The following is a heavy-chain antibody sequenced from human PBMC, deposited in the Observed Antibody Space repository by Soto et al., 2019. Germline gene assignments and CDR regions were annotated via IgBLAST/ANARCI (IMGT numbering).Heavy chain of an antibody. J-gene: IGHJ4*02. Sequence: QVQLVQSGAEEKKPGASVKVSCKASGYTFTSYAMHWVRQAPGQSLEWMGWINAGNGNTKYSQKFQGRVTITRDTAASIAYMELSSLTSEDRAVYCCARSIVVVTALDYWGQGTIGTVSS. D-gene: IGHD2-21*02. CDR3: ARSIVVVTALDY. CDR1: GYTFTSYA. CDR2: INAGNGNT. V-gene: IGHV1-3*05.